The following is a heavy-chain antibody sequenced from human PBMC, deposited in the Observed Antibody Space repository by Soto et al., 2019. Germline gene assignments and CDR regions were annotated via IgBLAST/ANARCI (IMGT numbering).Heavy chain of an antibody. CDR3: ARGRLLQLWPRGYFQH. CDR1: GGSFSGYY. CDR2: INHSGST. D-gene: IGHD5-18*01. J-gene: IGHJ1*01. Sequence: QVQLQQWGAGLLKPSETLSLTCAVYGGSFSGYYWSWIRQPPGKGLEWIGEINHSGSTNYNPSLKSRVTISVDTSKNQFSLKLSSVTAADTAVYYCARGRLLQLWPRGYFQHWGQGTLVTVSS. V-gene: IGHV4-34*01.